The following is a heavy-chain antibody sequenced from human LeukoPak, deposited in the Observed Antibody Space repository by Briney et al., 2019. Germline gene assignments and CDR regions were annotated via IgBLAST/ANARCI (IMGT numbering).Heavy chain of an antibody. CDR3: ARDLVVVPAAIEGWFDP. D-gene: IGHD2-2*02. J-gene: IGHJ5*02. CDR1: GFTFSDYY. V-gene: IGHV3-11*01. Sequence: GGSLRLSCEASGFTFSDYYMSWIRQAPGKGLEWVSCISSSGSTIYYADSLKGRFTISRDKSKSSPYLQLNSLRAEDTAVYYCARDLVVVPAAIEGWFDPWGQGTLVTVSS. CDR2: ISSSGSTI.